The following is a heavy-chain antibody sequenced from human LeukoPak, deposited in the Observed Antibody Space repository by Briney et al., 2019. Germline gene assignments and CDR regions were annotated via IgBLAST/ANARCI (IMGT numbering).Heavy chain of an antibody. D-gene: IGHD1-14*01. Sequence: PGGSLRLSCAASGFTFSSYWMSWVRQAPGKGLEWVANIKQDGSEKYYVDSVKGRFTISRDNAKNSLYLQMNSLRAEDTAVYYCAREPTRTRTYGMDVWGQGTTVTVSS. CDR2: IKQDGSEK. CDR1: GFTFSSYW. J-gene: IGHJ6*02. V-gene: IGHV3-7*01. CDR3: AREPTRTRTYGMDV.